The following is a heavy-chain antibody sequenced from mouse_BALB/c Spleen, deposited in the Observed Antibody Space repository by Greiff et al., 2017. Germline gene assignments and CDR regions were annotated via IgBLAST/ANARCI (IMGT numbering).Heavy chain of an antibody. V-gene: IGHV1-18*01. CDR3: ASPYYGSSTGFAY. CDR1: GYSFTGYT. Sequence: VQLKQSGPELVKPGASMKISCKASGYSFTGYTMNWVKQSHGKNLEWIGLINPYNGGTSYNQKFKGKATLTVDKSSSTAYMELLSLTSEDSAVYYCASPYYGSSTGFAYWGQGTLVTVSA. CDR2: INPYNGGT. J-gene: IGHJ3*01. D-gene: IGHD1-1*01.